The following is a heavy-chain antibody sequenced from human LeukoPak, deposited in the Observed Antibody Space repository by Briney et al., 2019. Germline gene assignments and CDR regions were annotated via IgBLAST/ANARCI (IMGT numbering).Heavy chain of an antibody. Sequence: PSETLSLTCTVSGGSISSSSYYWGWICQPPGKGLEWIGSIYYSGSTYYNPSLKSRVTISVDTSKNQFSLKLSSVTAADTAVYYCACLHDYGDYRREYYFDYWGQGTLVTVSS. CDR2: IYYSGST. D-gene: IGHD4-17*01. CDR3: ACLHDYGDYRREYYFDY. V-gene: IGHV4-39*01. J-gene: IGHJ4*02. CDR1: GGSISSSSYY.